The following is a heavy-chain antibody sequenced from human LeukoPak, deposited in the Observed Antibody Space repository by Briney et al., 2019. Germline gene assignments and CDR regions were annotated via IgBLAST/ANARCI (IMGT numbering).Heavy chain of an antibody. CDR2: IESDASRT. J-gene: IGHJ6*02. D-gene: IGHD4-17*01. Sequence: GGSLRLSCVASGFTLSDHWMYWVRQGPGRGLAHVSRIESDASRTTYADSVKGRFTISRDDAKNTMYLQMNSLRGEDTAVYYCVKGGHKLDIQTTHYYYGLDVWSQGTTVAVSS. CDR1: GFTLSDHW. V-gene: IGHV3-74*03. CDR3: VKGGHKLDIQTTHYYYGLDV.